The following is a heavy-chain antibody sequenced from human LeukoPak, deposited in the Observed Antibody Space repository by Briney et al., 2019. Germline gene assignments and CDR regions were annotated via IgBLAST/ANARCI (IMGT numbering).Heavy chain of an antibody. J-gene: IGHJ4*02. Sequence: AGGSLRLSCAAPGFTFSSYAMSWVRQAPGKGLEWVSAISGSGGSTYYADSVKGRFTISRDNSKNTLYLQMNSLRAEDTAVYYCAKDQYYDSSGYPYYFDYWGQGTLVTVSS. D-gene: IGHD3-22*01. V-gene: IGHV3-23*01. CDR1: GFTFSSYA. CDR3: AKDQYYDSSGYPYYFDY. CDR2: ISGSGGST.